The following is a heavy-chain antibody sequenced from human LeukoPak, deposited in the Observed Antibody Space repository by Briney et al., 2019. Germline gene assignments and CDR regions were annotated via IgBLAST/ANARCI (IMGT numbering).Heavy chain of an antibody. CDR3: APMGHSSWAFDY. Sequence: GGSLRLSCAASGFTFSSYWMNWVRQAPGKGLEWVSSISSSSSYIYYADSVKGRFTISRDNAKNSLYLQMNSLRAEDTAVYYCAPMGHSSWAFDYWGQGTLVTVFS. CDR1: GFTFSSYW. J-gene: IGHJ4*02. CDR2: ISSSSSYI. V-gene: IGHV3-21*01. D-gene: IGHD6-13*01.